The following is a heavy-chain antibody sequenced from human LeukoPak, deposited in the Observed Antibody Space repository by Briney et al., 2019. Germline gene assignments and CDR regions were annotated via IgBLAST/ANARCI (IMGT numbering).Heavy chain of an antibody. D-gene: IGHD2-21*01. CDR3: AKERAAFCGYDY. Sequence: PGRSLRLSCAAFGFTFSDYGMHWVRQAPGNGLEWVAVISGDGNVKFHADSVKGRFTISRDNSKNTLYLQMNSLRVEDTATYYCAKERAAFCGYDYWGQGALVTVSS. CDR2: ISGDGNVK. CDR1: GFTFSDYG. J-gene: IGHJ4*02. V-gene: IGHV3-30*18.